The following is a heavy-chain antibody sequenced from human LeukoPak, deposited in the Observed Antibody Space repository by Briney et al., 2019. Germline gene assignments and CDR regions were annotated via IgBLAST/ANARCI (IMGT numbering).Heavy chain of an antibody. J-gene: IGHJ4*02. D-gene: IGHD2-21*01. CDR3: ATAYCDTASCLKFDS. Sequence: GESLKISCKGSGFSLTTYWIAWVRQVPGQGLEWVGIIYPGDSDTRYSPSFKGHVTLSVDLSVNTAYLQWSSLKASDTAMYYCATAYCDTASCLKFDSWGQGTLVPVSS. CDR1: GFSLTTYW. CDR2: IYPGDSDT. V-gene: IGHV5-51*01.